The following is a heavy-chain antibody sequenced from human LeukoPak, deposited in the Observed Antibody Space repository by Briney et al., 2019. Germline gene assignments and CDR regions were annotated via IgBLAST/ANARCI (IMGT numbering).Heavy chain of an antibody. Sequence: PGRSLRLSCAASGFTFYDYAMHWVRQVPGKGLEWVSGITWNSGNVGYADSVKGRFTISRDNAKNSLYLQMNRLRPEDTAFYYCAKGRDGYVAPADYWGQGTLVTVSP. V-gene: IGHV3-9*01. CDR1: GFTFYDYA. D-gene: IGHD5-24*01. J-gene: IGHJ4*02. CDR3: AKGRDGYVAPADY. CDR2: ITWNSGNV.